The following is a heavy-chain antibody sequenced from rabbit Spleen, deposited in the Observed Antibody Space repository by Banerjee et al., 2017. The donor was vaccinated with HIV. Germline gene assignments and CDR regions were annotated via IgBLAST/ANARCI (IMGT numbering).Heavy chain of an antibody. CDR3: GRSDSAGRLDL. J-gene: IGHJ3*01. V-gene: IGHV1S45*01. D-gene: IGHD1-1*01. Sequence: QEQLVESGGGLGQHEGSLPLPCKASGFTISSSYWICWVRQAPGKGLVWIACIYVGSSGNTYYANWAKGRFTISKTSSTTVTLQMPSLTAADTATYFCGRSDSAGRLDLWGPGTLVTVS. CDR2: IYVGSSGNT. CDR1: GFTISSSYW.